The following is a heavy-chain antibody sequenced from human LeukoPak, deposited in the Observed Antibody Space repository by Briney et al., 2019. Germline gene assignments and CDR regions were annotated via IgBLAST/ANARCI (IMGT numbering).Heavy chain of an antibody. CDR1: GGSISSYY. D-gene: IGHD6-13*01. Sequence: SETLSLTCTVSGGSISSYYWSWIRQPPGKGLEWIGFMFYSGTTNYNPSLKSRVTISVDTSKSQLSLKLSSVTAADTAVYYCARLGAGNWFDPWGQGTLVTVSA. CDR3: ARLGAGNWFDP. V-gene: IGHV4-59*08. J-gene: IGHJ5*02. CDR2: MFYSGTT.